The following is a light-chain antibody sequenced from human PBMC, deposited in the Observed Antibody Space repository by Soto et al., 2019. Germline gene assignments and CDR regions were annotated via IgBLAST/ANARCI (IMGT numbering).Light chain of an antibody. CDR1: SRDVGGYNF. V-gene: IGLV2-14*01. CDR3: CSYASSTPYV. J-gene: IGLJ1*01. Sequence: QSVLTQPASLSGSPGQSITISCTGTSRDVGGYNFVTWYQQYPGKAPKLIIHDVTRRPSGVSNRFSGSKSGTTASLTISGLQAEDEADYFCCSYASSTPYVFGTGTKVTV. CDR2: DVT.